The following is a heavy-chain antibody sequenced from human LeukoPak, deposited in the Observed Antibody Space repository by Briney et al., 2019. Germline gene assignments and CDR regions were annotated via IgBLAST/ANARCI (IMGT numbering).Heavy chain of an antibody. D-gene: IGHD5-18*01. CDR2: MNPNSGNT. J-gene: IGHJ3*02. V-gene: IGHV1-8*01. CDR1: GYTFTSYD. CDR3: ARVRGYSYGYGSIDAFDI. Sequence: EASVTVSCKASGYTFTSYDINWVRQATGQVLEWMGWMNPNSGNTGYAQKFQGRVTMTSTTSISTAYMELSSLRSEDTAVYYCARVRGYSYGYGSIDAFDIWGQGTMVTVSS.